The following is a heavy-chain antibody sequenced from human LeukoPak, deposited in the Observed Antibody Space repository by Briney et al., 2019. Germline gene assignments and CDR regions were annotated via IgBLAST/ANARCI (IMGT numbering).Heavy chain of an antibody. Sequence: SETLSLTCTVSSGSISSYYWSWIRQPPGKGLEWIGYIYYSGSTNYNPSLKSRVTISVDTSKNQFSLKLSSVTAADTAVYYCARGSIAVAGTPWGHAAFDIWGQGTMVTVSS. V-gene: IGHV4-59*01. CDR3: ARGSIAVAGTPWGHAAFDI. J-gene: IGHJ3*02. D-gene: IGHD6-19*01. CDR2: IYYSGST. CDR1: SGSISSYY.